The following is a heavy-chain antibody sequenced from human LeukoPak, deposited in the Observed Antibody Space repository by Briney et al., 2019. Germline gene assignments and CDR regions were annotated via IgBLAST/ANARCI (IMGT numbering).Heavy chain of an antibody. CDR3: ARDTYYDILTGYYYGMDV. J-gene: IGHJ6*02. V-gene: IGHV1-69*04. D-gene: IGHD3-9*01. CDR2: IIPILGIA. CDR1: GGTFSSYA. Sequence: EASVKVSCKASGGTFSSYAISWVRQAPGQGLEWMGRIIPILGIANYAQKFQGRVTITADKSTSTAYMELSSLRSEDTAVYYCARDTYYDILTGYYYGMDVWGQGTTVTVSS.